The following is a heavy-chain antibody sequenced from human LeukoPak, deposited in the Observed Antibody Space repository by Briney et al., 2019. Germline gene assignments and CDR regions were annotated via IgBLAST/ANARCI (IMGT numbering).Heavy chain of an antibody. V-gene: IGHV3-30*18. D-gene: IGHD3-10*01. CDR1: GFTFSSYG. J-gene: IGHJ4*02. Sequence: GGSLRLSCAASGFTFSSYGMHWVRQAPGKGLEWVAVISYDGSNKYYADSVKGRFIISRDNSKNTLYLQMNSLRAEDTAVYYCAKEYYYGSGSYYFDYWGQGTLVTVSS. CDR3: AKEYYYGSGSYYFDY. CDR2: ISYDGSNK.